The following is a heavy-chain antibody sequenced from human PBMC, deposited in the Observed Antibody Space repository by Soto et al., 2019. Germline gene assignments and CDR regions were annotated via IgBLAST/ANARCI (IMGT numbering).Heavy chain of an antibody. J-gene: IGHJ2*01. CDR1: GFTFSSYW. D-gene: IGHD4-17*01. Sequence: EVQLVESGGGLVQPGGSLRLSCAASGFTFSSYWMSWVRQAPGKGLEWVANIKQDGSEKYYVDSVKGRFTISRDNAKNSLYLQIDSLRAEDTAVYYCARDPGMTTVVTIDWYFDLWGRGTLVTVSS. V-gene: IGHV3-7*01. CDR3: ARDPGMTTVVTIDWYFDL. CDR2: IKQDGSEK.